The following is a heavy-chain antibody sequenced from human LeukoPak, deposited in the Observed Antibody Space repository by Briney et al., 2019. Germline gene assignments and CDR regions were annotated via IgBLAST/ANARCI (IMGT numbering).Heavy chain of an antibody. V-gene: IGHV1-18*01. J-gene: IGHJ6*02. CDR3: ARDRNCSSTSCYFGYYYYYGMDV. Sequence: ASVKVSCKASGYTFTSYGISWVRQAPGQGLEWMGWISAYNGNTGYAQKLQGRVTMTTDTSTSTAYMELRSLRSDDTAVYYCARDRNCSSTSCYFGYYYYYGMDVWGQGTTVTVSS. D-gene: IGHD2-2*01. CDR1: GYTFTSYG. CDR2: ISAYNGNT.